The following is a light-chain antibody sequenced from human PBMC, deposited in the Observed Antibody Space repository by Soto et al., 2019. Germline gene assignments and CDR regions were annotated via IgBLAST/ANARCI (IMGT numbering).Light chain of an antibody. CDR3: QQYNSYWT. CDR2: DAS. Sequence: DIQMTQSPSTLSASVGDRVTITCRASQSISSWLAWYQQKPGKAPKLLIYDASSLESGVPSRFSGSESGTEFPLAISSLQRDDFATYCCQQYNSYWTFGQGTKVEIK. V-gene: IGKV1-5*01. J-gene: IGKJ1*01. CDR1: QSISSW.